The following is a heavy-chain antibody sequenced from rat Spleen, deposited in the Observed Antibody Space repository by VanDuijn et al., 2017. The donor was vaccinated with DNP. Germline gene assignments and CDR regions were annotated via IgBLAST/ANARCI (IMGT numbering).Heavy chain of an antibody. J-gene: IGHJ4*01. CDR1: GFTFSNHW. D-gene: IGHD1-4*01. Sequence: EVQLVESGGDLVEPGRSLKLSCVASGFTFSNHWMTWIRQVPGKGLEWVASITSSGGYIYYPDSGKGRFTVSRDNGKNTLYLQMNSLRSEDTATYYCARGDYGSNRYAMDAWGQGTSVTVSS. CDR3: ARGDYGSNRYAMDA. V-gene: IGHV5-31*01. CDR2: ITSSGGYI.